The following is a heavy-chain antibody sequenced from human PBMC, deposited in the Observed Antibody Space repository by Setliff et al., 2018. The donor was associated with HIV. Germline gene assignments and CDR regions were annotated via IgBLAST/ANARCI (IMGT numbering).Heavy chain of an antibody. CDR3: ARGYSYGYRIDY. CDR2: IEKDGSEK. D-gene: IGHD5-18*01. V-gene: IGHV3-7*01. CDR1: GFSVSTYW. J-gene: IGHJ4*02. Sequence: AGGSLRLSCAASGFSVSTYWMNWVRQAPGKGLEWVANIEKDGSEKYYVDSVKGRFTISRDNAKKTLFLQMDSLKGEDTAVYYCARGYSYGYRIDYWGQGTLVTAPQ.